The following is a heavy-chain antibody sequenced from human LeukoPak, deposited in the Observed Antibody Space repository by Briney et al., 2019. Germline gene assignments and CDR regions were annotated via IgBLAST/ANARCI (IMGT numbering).Heavy chain of an antibody. CDR2: ISSNGGST. CDR3: ATNTNLDY. J-gene: IGHJ4*02. Sequence: PGGSLRLSCAASGFTFSSYAMHWVRQAPGKGLEYVSAISSNGGSTYYANSVKGRFTISRDNSKNTLYLQMGGLRAEDMAVYYCATNTNLDYWGQGTLVTVSS. CDR1: GFTFSSYA. V-gene: IGHV3-64*01. D-gene: IGHD2-8*01.